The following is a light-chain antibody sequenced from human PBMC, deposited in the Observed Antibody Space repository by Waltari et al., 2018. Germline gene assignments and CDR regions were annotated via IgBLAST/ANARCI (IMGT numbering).Light chain of an antibody. J-gene: IGLJ2*01. CDR1: NSNIGKNY. CDR2: DNY. Sequence: QSVLTQPPSVSAAPGPTVTIPCSGNNSNIGKNYVSWYQQFPGTAPKLLIYDNYKRPSGIPDRFSGSKSGTSATLDIAGLQTGDEADYYCGTWDISLSTVVFGGGTKVTVL. V-gene: IGLV1-51*01. CDR3: GTWDISLSTVV.